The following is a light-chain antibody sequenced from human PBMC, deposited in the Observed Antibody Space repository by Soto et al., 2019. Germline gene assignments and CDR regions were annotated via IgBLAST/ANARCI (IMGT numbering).Light chain of an antibody. Sequence: EIMMTQSPATLSVSPGESATLSCRASQSISSELAWYQQKPGQPPRLLIYGASTRATGVPARFTGSGSGSDFTLTISGLQSEDFAVYYCQQCHNWPLTFGQGTRLEI. CDR2: GAS. CDR3: QQCHNWPLT. CDR1: QSISSE. V-gene: IGKV3-15*01. J-gene: IGKJ2*01.